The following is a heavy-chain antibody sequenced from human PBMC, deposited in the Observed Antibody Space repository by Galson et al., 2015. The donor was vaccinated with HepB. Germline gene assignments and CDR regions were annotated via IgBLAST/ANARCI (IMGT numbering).Heavy chain of an antibody. CDR1: GITFSTYV. D-gene: IGHD3-16*01. Sequence: SLRLSCAAPGITFSTYVMSWVRQAPGKGLEWVSSIVGSGESTFYADSVKGRFTISRDNAKSSLYLQMNSLRAEDTAVYCCARERGSIFSQLYYFDYWGQGALVTVSS. J-gene: IGHJ4*02. CDR3: ARERGSIFSQLYYFDY. CDR2: IVGSGEST. V-gene: IGHV3-23*01.